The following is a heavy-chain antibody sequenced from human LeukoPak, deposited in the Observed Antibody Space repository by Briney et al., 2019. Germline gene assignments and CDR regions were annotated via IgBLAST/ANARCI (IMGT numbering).Heavy chain of an antibody. CDR2: INHSGST. CDR3: ARRRYYYYMDV. D-gene: IGHD4-17*01. Sequence: ETLSLTCAVYGGSFSGYYWSWIRQPPGKGLEWIGEINHSGSTNYNPSLKSRVTISVDTSKNQFSLKLSSVTAADTAVYYCARRRYYYYMDVWGKGTTVTVSS. J-gene: IGHJ6*03. CDR1: GGSFSGYY. V-gene: IGHV4-34*01.